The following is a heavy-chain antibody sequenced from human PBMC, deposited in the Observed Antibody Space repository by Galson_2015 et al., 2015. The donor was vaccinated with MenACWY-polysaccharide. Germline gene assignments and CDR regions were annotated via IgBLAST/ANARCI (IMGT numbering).Heavy chain of an antibody. Sequence: SLRLSCAASGFTFDDYGMSWVRQGPGKGLEWVSGIHWNGGSIAYADSVKGRFTISRDNAKNSLYLQMNSLRDEDTALYYCARQSSPYDVEYCWGQCPLFTVTS. CDR1: GFTFDDYG. CDR3: ARQSSPYDVEYC. J-gene: IGHJ1*01. D-gene: IGHD2-8*02. CDR2: IHWNGGSI. V-gene: IGHV3-20*04.